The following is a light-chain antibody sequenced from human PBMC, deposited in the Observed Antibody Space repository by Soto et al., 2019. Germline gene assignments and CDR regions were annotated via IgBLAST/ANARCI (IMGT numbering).Light chain of an antibody. CDR2: EVS. J-gene: IGLJ1*01. Sequence: QSVLTQPASVSGSPGQSITISCTGTSSDVGGYTYVSWFQQHPGKAPKLMIYEVSNRPSGVSNRFSGSKSGNTASLTISGLQAEDEADYFCSSYTNSRTRNYVFGTGTKVTVL. CDR1: SSDVGGYTY. CDR3: SSYTNSRTRNYV. V-gene: IGLV2-14*01.